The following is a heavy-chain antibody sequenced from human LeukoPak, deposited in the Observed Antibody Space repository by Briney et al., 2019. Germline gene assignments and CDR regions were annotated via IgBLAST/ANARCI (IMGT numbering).Heavy chain of an antibody. J-gene: IGHJ4*02. CDR3: ARVLLLWFWRKYYFDY. CDR2: INHSGST. D-gene: IGHD3-10*01. CDR1: GGSFSGYY. Sequence: SETLSLTCAVYGGSFSGYYWSWIRQPPGKGLEWIGEINHSGSTNYNPSLKSRVTISVDTSKNQFSLKLSSVTAADTAVYYCARVLLLWFWRKYYFDYWGQGTLVTVSS. V-gene: IGHV4-34*01.